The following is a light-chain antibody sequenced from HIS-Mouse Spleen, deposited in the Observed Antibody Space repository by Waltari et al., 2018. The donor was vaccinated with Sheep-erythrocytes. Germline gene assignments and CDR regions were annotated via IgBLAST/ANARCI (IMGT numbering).Light chain of an antibody. CDR2: AAS. CDR3: QQHYSYPFT. V-gene: IGKV1-9*01. CDR1: QGISSY. J-gene: IGKJ3*01. Sequence: DIQLTQYPSFLSASVGDRVTITCRASQGISSYLAWYQQKPGKAPKLLIYAASTLQSGVPSRFSGSGSGTEFTLTISCLQSEDFATYYCQQHYSYPFTFGPGTKVDIK.